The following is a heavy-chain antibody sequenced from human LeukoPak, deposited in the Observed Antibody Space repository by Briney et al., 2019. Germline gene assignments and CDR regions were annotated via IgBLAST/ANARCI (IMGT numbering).Heavy chain of an antibody. J-gene: IGHJ4*02. Sequence: ASVKVSCKASGYSFSIFGMTWVRQAPGQGLEWMGWISASSGNTNYAQKLQGRVTMTTDTSTCTAYMELRSLKSDDTAIYYCARAGATETTHFDYWGQGTLVTVSS. CDR1: GYSFSIFG. V-gene: IGHV1-18*01. CDR2: ISASSGNT. CDR3: ARAGATETTHFDY. D-gene: IGHD4-17*01.